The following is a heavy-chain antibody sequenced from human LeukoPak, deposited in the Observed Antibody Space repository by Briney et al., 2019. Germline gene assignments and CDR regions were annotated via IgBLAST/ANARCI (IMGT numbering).Heavy chain of an antibody. CDR3: ARVVSGPGRFDS. Sequence: PSETLSLTCTVSGGSISSGIYYWAWIRQPPGKGLEWIGSIYYRGNTYYNPSLKSRITISVDTSRNHFSLNLSSVTATDTSVYYCARVVSGPGRFDSWGQGALVTVSA. D-gene: IGHD2-15*01. V-gene: IGHV4-39*02. CDR1: GGSISSGIYY. J-gene: IGHJ4*02. CDR2: IYYRGNT.